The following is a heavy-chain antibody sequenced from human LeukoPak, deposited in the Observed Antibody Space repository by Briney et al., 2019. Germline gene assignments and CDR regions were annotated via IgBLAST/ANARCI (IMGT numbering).Heavy chain of an antibody. J-gene: IGHJ4*02. D-gene: IGHD4-17*01. V-gene: IGHV3-23*01. CDR2: ISGSGGST. CDR1: GFTFSNYA. CDR3: AKDNGDYVGYFDY. Sequence: GGSLRLSCAASGFTFSNYAMNWVCQAPGRGLEWVSVISGSGGSTYYADSVKGRFTISRDNSKNTLYLQMNSLRAGDTAVYYCAKDNGDYVGYFDYWGQGTLLTVSS.